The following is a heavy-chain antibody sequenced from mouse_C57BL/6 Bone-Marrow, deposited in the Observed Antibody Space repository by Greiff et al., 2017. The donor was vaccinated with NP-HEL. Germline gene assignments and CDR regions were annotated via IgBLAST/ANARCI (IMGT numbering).Heavy chain of an antibody. CDR2: ISYDGST. V-gene: IGHV3-6*01. D-gene: IGHD6-1*01. CDR1: GYSITSGYY. J-gene: IGHJ3*01. Sequence: EVQVEESGPGLVKPSQSLSLTCSVTGYSITSGYYCNWIRQFPGNKLEWMGYISYDGSTHYTPSLKNRISITRDTSKNQFFLKLKSVTTEDTANYGCARGQAYWGQGTLVTVSA. CDR3: ARGQAY.